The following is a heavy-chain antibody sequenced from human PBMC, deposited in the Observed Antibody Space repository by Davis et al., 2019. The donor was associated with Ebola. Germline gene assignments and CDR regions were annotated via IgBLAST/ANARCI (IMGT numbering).Heavy chain of an antibody. J-gene: IGHJ4*02. D-gene: IGHD6-19*01. CDR3: ARDTYTYSSGWYRGVVTHLDY. V-gene: IGHV3-48*03. Sequence: GEFLKISCAASGFTFSSYEMNWVRQAPGKGLEWVSYISSSGSTIYYGDSVKGRFTISRDNAKNSLYLQMNSLRAEDTAVYYCARDTYTYSSGWYRGVVTHLDYWGQGTLVTVSS. CDR2: ISSSGSTI. CDR1: GFTFSSYE.